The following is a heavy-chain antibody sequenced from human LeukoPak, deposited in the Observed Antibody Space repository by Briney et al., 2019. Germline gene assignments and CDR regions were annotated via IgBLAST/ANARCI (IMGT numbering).Heavy chain of an antibody. D-gene: IGHD1-26*01. Sequence: GGSLRLSCAASGFTFSSYSMNWVRQAPGKGLEWVSSISISGGGTYYAESVKGRFTISRDNSKNTLYLQMNSLRAEDTAVYYCAKGGPVSGNYYFFDYWGQGTLVTVSS. V-gene: IGHV3-23*01. J-gene: IGHJ4*02. CDR1: GFTFSSYS. CDR2: ISISGGGT. CDR3: AKGGPVSGNYYFFDY.